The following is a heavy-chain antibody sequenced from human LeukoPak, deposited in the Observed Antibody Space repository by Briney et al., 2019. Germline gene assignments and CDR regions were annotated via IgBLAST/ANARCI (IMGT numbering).Heavy chain of an antibody. CDR3: ARDPDGSFFDY. J-gene: IGHJ4*02. D-gene: IGHD2-15*01. CDR1: GGSISSYY. CDR2: IYYSGST. Sequence: TSATLSLTCPVSGGSISSYYWSWIRLPPGKGLEWIGYIYYSGSTNYNPSLKSRVTISVDTSKNQFSLKLSSVTAADTAVYYCARDPDGSFFDYWGQGTLVTVSS. V-gene: IGHV4-59*01.